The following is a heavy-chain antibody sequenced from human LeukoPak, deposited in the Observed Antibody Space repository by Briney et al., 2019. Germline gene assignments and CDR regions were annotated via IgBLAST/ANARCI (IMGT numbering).Heavy chain of an antibody. V-gene: IGHV3-7*03. D-gene: IGHD2-2*01. J-gene: IGHJ4*02. CDR2: IKQDGSEK. CDR3: ARYYCTSTTCYLFDY. CDR1: GFTFSSYW. Sequence: GGSLRLSCAASGFTFSSYWMIWVRQAPGKGLEWVAKIKQDGSEKYYVDSVKGRFTISRDNAKNSLYLQMNSLRAEDTAVYYCARYYCTSTTCYLFDYWGQGTLVTVSS.